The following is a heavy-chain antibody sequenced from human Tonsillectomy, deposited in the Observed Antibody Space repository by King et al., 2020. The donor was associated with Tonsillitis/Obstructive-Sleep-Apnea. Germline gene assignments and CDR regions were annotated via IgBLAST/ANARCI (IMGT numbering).Heavy chain of an antibody. CDR2: ISGDGGST. V-gene: IGHV3-43*02. D-gene: IGHD1-20*01. Sequence: VQLVESGGGVVQPGGSLRLSCAASGFTFDDYAMHWVRQAPGKGLEWVSLISGDGGSTYYADSVKGRFTISRDNSKNSLYLQMNSLRTEDTALYYCAKDRAQYNWNGGVFDYWGQGTLVPVSS. J-gene: IGHJ4*02. CDR3: AKDRAQYNWNGGVFDY. CDR1: GFTFDDYA.